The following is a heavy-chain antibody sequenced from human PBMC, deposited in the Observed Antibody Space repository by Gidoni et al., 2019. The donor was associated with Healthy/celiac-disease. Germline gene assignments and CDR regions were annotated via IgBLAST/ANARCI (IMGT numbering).Heavy chain of an antibody. V-gene: IGHV3-9*01. Sequence: EVQLVESGGGLVQPGRSLRLSCAASGFTFDDYAMQWVRQAPGKGLEWVSGISWNSGSIGYADSVKGRFTISRDNAKNSLYLQMNSLRAEDTALYYCARVVSSWYEYYFDYWGQGTLVTVSS. J-gene: IGHJ4*02. D-gene: IGHD6-13*01. CDR2: ISWNSGSI. CDR3: ARVVSSWYEYYFDY. CDR1: GFTFDDYA.